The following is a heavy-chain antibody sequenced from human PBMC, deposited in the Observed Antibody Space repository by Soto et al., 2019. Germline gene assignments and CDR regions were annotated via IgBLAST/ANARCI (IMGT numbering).Heavy chain of an antibody. V-gene: IGHV3-21*04. J-gene: IGHJ4*02. CDR2: ITTSSESK. CDR1: GFTFSSHS. CDR3: TTHAPEDMIRK. Sequence: PGGSLRLSCAVSGFTFSSHSMNWVRQAPGKGLEWVSSITTSSESKYYTDSVKGRFTLSRDNAKNSLYLQMNSLKTEDTALYYCTTHAPEDMIRKWGPGTLVTVSS. D-gene: IGHD2-15*01.